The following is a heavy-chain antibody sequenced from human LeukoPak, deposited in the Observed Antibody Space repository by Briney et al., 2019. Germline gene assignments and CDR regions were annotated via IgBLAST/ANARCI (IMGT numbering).Heavy chain of an antibody. CDR2: INSDGSST. D-gene: IGHD3-16*01. Sequence: GGSLRLSCAVSGFTFSSYWMHWVRQAPGKGLVLVSLINSDGSSTSYADSVKGRFTISRDNARNTLYLLMNSLRAEDTAVYYCTRVLGDWGQGTRVTVSS. J-gene: IGHJ4*02. CDR3: TRVLGD. V-gene: IGHV3-74*01. CDR1: GFTFSSYW.